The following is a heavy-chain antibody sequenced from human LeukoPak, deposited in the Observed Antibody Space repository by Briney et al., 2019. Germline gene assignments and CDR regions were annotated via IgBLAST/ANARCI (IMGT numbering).Heavy chain of an antibody. CDR3: ARAARDGMSRYFDY. V-gene: IGHV6-1*01. J-gene: IGHJ4*02. Sequence: SQTLSLTCAISGDSVSSNIAAWNWIRQSPSRGLEWLGRTYYRSKWYNDYAVSVKSRITINPDTSKNQISLQLNSVTHEDTAVYYCARAARDGMSRYFDYWGQGTLVTVSS. CDR2: TYYRSKWYN. CDR1: GDSVSSNIAA. D-gene: IGHD5-24*01.